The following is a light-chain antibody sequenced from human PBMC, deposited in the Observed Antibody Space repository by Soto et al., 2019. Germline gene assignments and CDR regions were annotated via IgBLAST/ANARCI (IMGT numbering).Light chain of an antibody. V-gene: IGKV1-27*01. J-gene: IGKJ1*01. CDR2: VAS. Sequence: DIQMTQSPSSLSASVGDRVTITCRASQGISNYLAWYQQQPGKVPKLLIYVASTLQSGVPSRFSGSGSGKDFCLTISSLQPEDVATYYCQKYNSAPWTFGQGTKVEIK. CDR3: QKYNSAPWT. CDR1: QGISNY.